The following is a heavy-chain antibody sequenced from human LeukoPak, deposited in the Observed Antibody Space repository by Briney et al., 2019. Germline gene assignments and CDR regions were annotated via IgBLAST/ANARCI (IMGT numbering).Heavy chain of an antibody. CDR2: IIPILGIA. CDR3: ASGGYYDSSGYYPIDY. CDR1: GGTFSSYA. V-gene: IGHV1-69*04. J-gene: IGHJ4*02. Sequence: SVKVSCKASGGTFSSYAISWVRLAPGQGLEWMGRIIPILGIANYAQKFQGRVTITADKSTSTAYMELSSLRSEDTAVYYCASGGYYDSSGYYPIDYWGQGTLVTASS. D-gene: IGHD3-22*01.